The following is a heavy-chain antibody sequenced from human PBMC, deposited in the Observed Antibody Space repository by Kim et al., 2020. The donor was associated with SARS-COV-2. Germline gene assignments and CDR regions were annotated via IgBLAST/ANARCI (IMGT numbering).Heavy chain of an antibody. CDR2: IIPIFGTA. J-gene: IGHJ6*02. D-gene: IGHD1-26*01. Sequence: SVKVSCKASGGTFSSYAISWVRQAPGQGLEWMGGIIPIFGTANYAQKFQGRVTITADESTSTAYMELSSLRSEDTAVYYCARDPPGELLLHFQDYYYGMDVWGQGTTVTVSS. CDR1: GGTFSSYA. CDR3: ARDPPGELLLHFQDYYYGMDV. V-gene: IGHV1-69*13.